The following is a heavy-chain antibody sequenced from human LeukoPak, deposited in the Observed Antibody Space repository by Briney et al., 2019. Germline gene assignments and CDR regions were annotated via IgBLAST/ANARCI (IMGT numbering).Heavy chain of an antibody. V-gene: IGHV4-38-2*02. D-gene: IGHD6-13*01. Sequence: SETLSLTCTVSGYSISSGYYWGWIRQPPGKGLEWIGSIYHSGSTYYNPSLKSRVTISVDTSKNQFSLKLSSVTAADTAVYYCARGGAAAPNTLPMHYYYMDVWGKGTTVTVSS. CDR2: IYHSGST. CDR1: GYSISSGYY. J-gene: IGHJ6*03. CDR3: ARGGAAAPNTLPMHYYYMDV.